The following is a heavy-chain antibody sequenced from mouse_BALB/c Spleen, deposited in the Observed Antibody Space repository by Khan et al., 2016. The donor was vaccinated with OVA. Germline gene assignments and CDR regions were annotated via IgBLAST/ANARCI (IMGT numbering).Heavy chain of an antibody. Sequence: QVQLKQSGPGLVAPSQSLSITCTVSGFSLTGFGINWIRQPPGRSLEWLGMIWGDGSTDYNSALKSRLSISKDNSKSQVFLKMNSLQTDDTARYYCARELRLEEFAYWGQGTLVTVSA. CDR3: ARELRLEEFAY. CDR2: IWGDGST. V-gene: IGHV2-6-7*01. CDR1: GFSLTGFG. J-gene: IGHJ3*01. D-gene: IGHD1-2*01.